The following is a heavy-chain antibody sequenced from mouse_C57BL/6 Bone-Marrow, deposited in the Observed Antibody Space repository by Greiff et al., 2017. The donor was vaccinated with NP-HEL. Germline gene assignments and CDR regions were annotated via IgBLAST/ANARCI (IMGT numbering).Heavy chain of an antibody. V-gene: IGHV1-69*01. CDR3: AREGNVTKYGMAY. Sequence: QVQLQQPGAELVMPGASVKLSCKASGYTFTSYWMHWVKQRPGQGLEWIGEIDPSDSYTNYDQKFKGKATLTVDKSSSTAYLQLSSLTSEDCAVYYCAREGNVTKYGMAYWGQGTSVTVSS. CDR2: IDPSDSYT. J-gene: IGHJ4*01. CDR1: GYTFTSYW. D-gene: IGHD2-12*01.